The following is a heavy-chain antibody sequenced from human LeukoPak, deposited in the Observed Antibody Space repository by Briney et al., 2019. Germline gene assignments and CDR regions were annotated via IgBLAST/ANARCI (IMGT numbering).Heavy chain of an antibody. Sequence: PGRSLRLSCAASGFTFGDYAMHWIRQTPGKGLEWVSSISWHSGAIGYADSVKGRFIITRDNAKHSLFLQMNSLRVDDTALYFCTKSAGSANYRGIESWGQGTLVAVSS. CDR2: ISWHSGAI. J-gene: IGHJ4*02. D-gene: IGHD3-22*01. CDR1: GFTFGDYA. CDR3: TKSAGSANYRGIES. V-gene: IGHV3-9*01.